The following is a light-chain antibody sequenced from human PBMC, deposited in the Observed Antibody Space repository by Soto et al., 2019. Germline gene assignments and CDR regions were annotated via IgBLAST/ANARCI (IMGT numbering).Light chain of an antibody. J-gene: IGLJ2*01. Sequence: QSVLTQPPSASGTPGQRVTISCSGSSSNIGSNYVYWYQQLPGTAPKLLIYRNNQRPSGVPDRFSGSKAGTSASLAISGLRSEDEADYYCAAWDDSLSVLLVGGGTKLTVL. V-gene: IGLV1-47*01. CDR1: SSNIGSNY. CDR2: RNN. CDR3: AAWDDSLSVLL.